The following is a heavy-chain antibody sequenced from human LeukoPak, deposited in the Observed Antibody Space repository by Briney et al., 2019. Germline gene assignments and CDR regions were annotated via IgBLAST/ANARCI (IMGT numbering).Heavy chain of an antibody. Sequence: GGSLRLSCAASGFTFSSYGMHWVRQAPGKGLEWVAVIWYDGSNKYYADSVKGRFTISRVNSKNTLYLQMNSLRAEDTAVYYCARDRDWGCSYCSYWGQGTLVTVSS. J-gene: IGHJ4*02. CDR3: ARDRDWGCSYCSY. CDR1: GFTFSSYG. D-gene: IGHD7-27*01. V-gene: IGHV3-33*01. CDR2: IWYDGSNK.